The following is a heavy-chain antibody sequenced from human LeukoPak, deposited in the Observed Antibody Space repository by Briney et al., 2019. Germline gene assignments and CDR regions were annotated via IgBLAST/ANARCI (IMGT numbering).Heavy chain of an antibody. V-gene: IGHV3-11*01. CDR2: ISSSGSTI. J-gene: IGHJ4*02. CDR3: AKDYNYDFWSGLPGSFDY. D-gene: IGHD3-3*01. CDR1: GFTFSDYY. Sequence: RAGGSLRLSCAASGFTFSDYYMSWIRQAPGKGLEWVSYISSSGSTIYYADSVKGRFTISRDNAKNSLYLQMNSLRAEDTALYYCAKDYNYDFWSGLPGSFDYWGQGTLVTVSS.